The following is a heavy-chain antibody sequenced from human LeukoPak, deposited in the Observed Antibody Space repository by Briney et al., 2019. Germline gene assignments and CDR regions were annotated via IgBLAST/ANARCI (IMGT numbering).Heavy chain of an antibody. CDR3: ASSESSSWASDAFDI. D-gene: IGHD6-13*01. CDR1: GGSISSYY. J-gene: IGHJ3*02. Sequence: SETLSLTCTVSGGSISSYYWNWIRQPPGKGLEWIGYIYYSGSTNYNPSLKSRVTISVDTSKNQFSLKLSSVTAADTAVYYCASSESSSWASDAFDIWGQGTMVTVSS. V-gene: IGHV4-59*01. CDR2: IYYSGST.